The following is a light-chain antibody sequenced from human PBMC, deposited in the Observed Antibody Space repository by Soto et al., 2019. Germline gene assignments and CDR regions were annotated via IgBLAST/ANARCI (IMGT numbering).Light chain of an antibody. V-gene: IGKV3-15*01. CDR1: QSVSSK. J-gene: IGKJ4*01. CDR3: QQYNNWPLT. CDR2: GAS. Sequence: EIVMTQSPATLSVSPGERATLSCRASQSVSSKLAWYQQKPGQSPRLLIHGASTRATGIPARFGGSGSGTEFTLPISSLQSEDFAVYYCQQYNNWPLTFGGGTKVEI.